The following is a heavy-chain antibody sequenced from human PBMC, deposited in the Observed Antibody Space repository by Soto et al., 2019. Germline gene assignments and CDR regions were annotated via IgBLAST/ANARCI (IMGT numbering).Heavy chain of an antibody. CDR2: ISSGSSDT. V-gene: IGHV3-21*06. CDR1: GFTFSRVS. CDR3: VRGGYRRKDF. J-gene: IGHJ4*02. Sequence: PGGSLRLSCEASGFTFSRVSMNWVRQVPGKGLEWVASISSGSSDTWYADSVKGRFIISRDNAQNALYLQMSSLRAEDTGVYYCVRGGYRRKDFWGQGILVTVSS. D-gene: IGHD4-4*01.